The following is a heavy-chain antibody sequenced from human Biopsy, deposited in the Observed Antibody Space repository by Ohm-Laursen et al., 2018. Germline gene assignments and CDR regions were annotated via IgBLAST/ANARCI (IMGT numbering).Heavy chain of an antibody. V-gene: IGHV4-59*01. CDR2: VYYTGST. CDR1: GDSISSYY. Sequence: VTLSLTCTVSGDSISSYYWSWIRQPPGKGLEWIGYVYYTGSTDYNPSLQSRVTISVGTSKNHFSLRLRSVTPADTAIYYCARDRGYYSDRTVPGYFDLWGRGTLVTVSS. CDR3: ARDRGYYSDRTVPGYFDL. D-gene: IGHD3-22*01. J-gene: IGHJ2*01.